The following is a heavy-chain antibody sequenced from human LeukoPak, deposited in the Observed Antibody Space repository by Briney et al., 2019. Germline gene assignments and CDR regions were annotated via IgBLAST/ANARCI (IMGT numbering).Heavy chain of an antibody. CDR3: ARVLGVTMDY. Sequence: PSQTLSLTCTVSGGSISSGGYYWSWIRQPPGKGLEWIGEINHSGSTNYNPSLKSRVTISVDTSKNQFSLKLSSVTAADTAVYYCARVLGVTMDYWGQGTLVTVSS. J-gene: IGHJ4*02. CDR1: GGSISSGGYY. V-gene: IGHV4-30-2*01. D-gene: IGHD3-16*01. CDR2: INHSGST.